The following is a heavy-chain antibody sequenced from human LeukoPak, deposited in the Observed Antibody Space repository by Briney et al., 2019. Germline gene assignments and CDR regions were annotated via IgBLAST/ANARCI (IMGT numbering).Heavy chain of an antibody. J-gene: IGHJ4*02. Sequence: PGGSLRLSCAASGFTFDDYGMSWVRQAPGKGLEWVSGINWNGGSTGYADSVKGRFTISRDNAKNSLYLQMNSLRAEDTALYYCARDIAVNDYGGNPLLEAVDYWGQGTLVTVSS. CDR2: INWNGGST. V-gene: IGHV3-20*04. CDR3: ARDIAVNDYGGNPLLEAVDY. CDR1: GFTFDDYG. D-gene: IGHD4-23*01.